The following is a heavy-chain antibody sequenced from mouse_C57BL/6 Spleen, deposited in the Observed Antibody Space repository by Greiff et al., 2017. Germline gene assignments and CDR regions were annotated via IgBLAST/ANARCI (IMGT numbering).Heavy chain of an antibody. D-gene: IGHD2-4*01. CDR3: ARGITYFDY. CDR2: IYPGSGNT. Sequence: VQLQQSGPELVKPGASVKISCKASGYSFTSYYIHWVKQRPGQGLEWIGWIYPGSGNTKYNEKFKGKATLTADTSSSTAYMQLSSLTSEDSAVYYWARGITYFDYWGQGTTLTVSS. V-gene: IGHV1-66*01. J-gene: IGHJ2*01. CDR1: GYSFTSYY.